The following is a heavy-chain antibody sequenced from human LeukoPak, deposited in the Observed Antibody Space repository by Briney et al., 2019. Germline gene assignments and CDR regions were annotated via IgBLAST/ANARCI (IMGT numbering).Heavy chain of an antibody. CDR1: GYTFTGYY. D-gene: IGHD2-2*01. J-gene: IGHJ3*02. V-gene: IGHV1-69*13. CDR2: IIPISGTA. Sequence: SVKVSCKASGYTFTGYYMHWVRQAPGQGLEWMGGIIPISGTANYAQKFQGRVTITADESTSTAYMELSSLRSEDTAVYYCARAGVPAAMGAFDIWGQGTMVTVSS. CDR3: ARAGVPAAMGAFDI.